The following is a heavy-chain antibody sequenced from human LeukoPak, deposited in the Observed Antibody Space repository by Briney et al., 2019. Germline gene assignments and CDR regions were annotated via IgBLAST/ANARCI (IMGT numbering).Heavy chain of an antibody. CDR3: ARGAYGSGDRGWFDP. J-gene: IGHJ5*02. V-gene: IGHV4-59*12. CDR1: GVSITDYY. D-gene: IGHD3-10*01. CDR2: MYHSGHS. Sequence: PSETLSLTCTVAGVSITDYYWAWIRQPPGKGLEWIGYMYHSGHSDYNPSLKSRVTMSVDTSKNQFSLKLSSVTAADTAVYYCARGAYGSGDRGWFDPWGQGTLVTVSS.